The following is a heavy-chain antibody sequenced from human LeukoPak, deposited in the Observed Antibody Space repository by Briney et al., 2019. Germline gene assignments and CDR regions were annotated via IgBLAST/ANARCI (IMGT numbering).Heavy chain of an antibody. J-gene: IGHJ4*02. CDR1: GFTFSNAW. D-gene: IGHD5-12*01. V-gene: IGHV3-15*01. CDR2: IKSKTDGGTT. CDR3: TTEVVYVWLQSDY. Sequence: GGSLRLSCAASGFTFSNAWMSWVRQAPGKGLEWVGRIKSKTDGGTTDYAAPVKGRFTISRDDSKNTLYLQMNSLKTEDTAVYYCTTEVVYVWLQSDYWGQGTLVTVSS.